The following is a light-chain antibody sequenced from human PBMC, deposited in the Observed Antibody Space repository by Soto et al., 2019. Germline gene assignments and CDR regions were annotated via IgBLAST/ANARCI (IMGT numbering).Light chain of an antibody. CDR3: QQGNSFPFT. Sequence: DILMTQSPSSVSAFVGDRVSITCRASQGISNWLAWYQQKQGRAPKLXIYAASSLQSGVSSRFSGSGSGTDLTLTISSLKPEDFETYYGQQGNSFPFTFGPGTKVDIK. CDR2: AAS. J-gene: IGKJ3*01. V-gene: IGKV1D-12*01. CDR1: QGISNW.